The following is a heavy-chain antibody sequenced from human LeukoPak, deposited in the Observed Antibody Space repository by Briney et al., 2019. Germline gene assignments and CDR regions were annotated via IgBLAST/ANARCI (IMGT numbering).Heavy chain of an antibody. CDR1: GLTFSSDA. J-gene: IGHJ4*02. Sequence: GGSLRLSCAASGLTFSSDAMSWVRQAPGKGLEWSSAISGSGGRTYYADSVKGRFTISRDNCKNKLYLQMNSLRAEDTAVYYCAKAHCRSTSCYKDYWGQGTLVTVSS. CDR3: AKAHCRSTSCYKDY. D-gene: IGHD2-2*02. V-gene: IGHV3-23*01. CDR2: ISGSGGRT.